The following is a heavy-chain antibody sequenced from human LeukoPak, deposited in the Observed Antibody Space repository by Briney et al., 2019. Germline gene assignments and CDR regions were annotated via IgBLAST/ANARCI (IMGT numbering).Heavy chain of an antibody. CDR2: SYPAGNT. D-gene: IGHD3-22*01. CDR1: GDAIISYY. Sequence: PSDTLSLTCSVSGDAIISYYWSWIRQPAGKGPEWIGRSYPAGNTDYNASLKTRVTMSTDLSKKQFSLRLRSVTAADTAVYYCARLRFYDSTGYSPGYYMDVWGKGTAVTVSS. V-gene: IGHV4-4*07. J-gene: IGHJ6*03. CDR3: ARLRFYDSTGYSPGYYMDV.